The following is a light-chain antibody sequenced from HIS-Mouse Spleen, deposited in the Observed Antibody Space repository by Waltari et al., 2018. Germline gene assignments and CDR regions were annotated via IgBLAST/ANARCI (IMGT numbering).Light chain of an antibody. Sequence: NFMLTQPHSVSESPGKTVTISCTRSSGRIASNYVQWYQQRPGSAPTTVLYEDNQRPSGVPDRFSGSIDSSSNSASLTISGLKTEDEADYYCQSYDSSNVVFGGGTKLTVL. V-gene: IGLV6-57*04. CDR3: QSYDSSNVV. J-gene: IGLJ2*01. CDR2: EDN. CDR1: SGRIASNY.